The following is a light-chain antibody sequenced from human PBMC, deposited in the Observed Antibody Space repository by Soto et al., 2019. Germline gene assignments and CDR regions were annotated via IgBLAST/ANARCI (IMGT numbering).Light chain of an antibody. CDR3: QAGDSSTRV. CDR2: QDS. CDR1: KLGDKY. V-gene: IGLV3-1*01. J-gene: IGLJ2*01. Sequence: SYELTQPPSVSVSPGQTASITCSGDKLGDKYACWYQQKPGQSPVLVIYQDSKRPAGIPERFAGSNSGNTATLTISGTQTMEEADYYCQAGDSSTRVFGGGTKLTVL.